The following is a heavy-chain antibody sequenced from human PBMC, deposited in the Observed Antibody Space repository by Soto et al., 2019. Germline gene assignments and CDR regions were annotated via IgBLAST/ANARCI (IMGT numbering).Heavy chain of an antibody. D-gene: IGHD3-3*01. CDR1: GFTFSSYA. V-gene: IGHV3-23*01. CDR3: APSYYDFWSGYYVRTGDKGDTFDY. Sequence: GSLSLSCAASGFTFSSYAMSWVRQAPGKGLEWVSAISGSGGSTYYADSVKGRFTISRDNSKNTLYLQMNSLRAEDTAVYYCAPSYYDFWSGYYVRTGDKGDTFDYWGQGTLVTVSS. J-gene: IGHJ4*02. CDR2: ISGSGGST.